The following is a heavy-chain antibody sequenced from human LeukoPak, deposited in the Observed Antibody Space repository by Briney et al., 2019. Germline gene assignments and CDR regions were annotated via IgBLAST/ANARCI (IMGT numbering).Heavy chain of an antibody. V-gene: IGHV6-1*01. CDR2: TYYRSKWYN. D-gene: IGHD7-27*01. CDR3: ARAQNWGYWYFDL. J-gene: IGHJ2*01. Sequence: WVRQMPGKGLEWMGRTYYRSKWYNDYAVSVKSRITINPDTSKNQFSLQLNSVTPEDTAVYYCARAQNWGYWYFDLWGRGTLATVSS.